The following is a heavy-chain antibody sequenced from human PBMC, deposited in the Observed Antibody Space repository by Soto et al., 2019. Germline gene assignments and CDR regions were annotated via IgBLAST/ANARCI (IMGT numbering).Heavy chain of an antibody. CDR1: GFPLTANVVG. V-gene: IGHV2-5*01. CDR3: ARKISGSYWKFDP. D-gene: IGHD3-22*01. Sequence: SGPTLVNPTQTLTLTCAFSGFPLTANVVGVGWIRQPPGGSLEWLAIIYWNDGTSISPSLQSRLTISKDTSKNHVVLSLTNMDPLDTATYYGARKISGSYWKFDPWGRGTQVTFSS. J-gene: IGHJ5*02. CDR2: IYWNDGT.